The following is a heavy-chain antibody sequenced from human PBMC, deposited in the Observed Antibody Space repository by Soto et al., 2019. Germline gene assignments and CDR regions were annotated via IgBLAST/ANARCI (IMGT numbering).Heavy chain of an antibody. J-gene: IGHJ5*02. Sequence: ASVKVSCKASGYTFTSCAMHWVRQAPGQRLEWMGWINAGNGNTKYSQKFQGRVTITRDTSASTAYMELSSLRSEDTAVYYCARGGLLWFGELFDWFDPWGQGTLVTVSS. CDR2: INAGNGNT. CDR3: ARGGLLWFGELFDWFDP. V-gene: IGHV1-3*01. D-gene: IGHD3-10*01. CDR1: GYTFTSCA.